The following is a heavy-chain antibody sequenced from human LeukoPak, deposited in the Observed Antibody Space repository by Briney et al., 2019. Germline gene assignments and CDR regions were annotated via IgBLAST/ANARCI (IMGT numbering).Heavy chain of an antibody. D-gene: IGHD3-10*01. Sequence: GGSLRLSCAASGFTVSSNYMSWVRQAPGKGLEWVSVIYSGGSTYYADSVKGRFTISRDNSKNTLYLQMTSLRAEDTAVYYCARDSGSGSYSEYWGLGTLVTVSS. CDR3: ARDSGSGSYSEY. CDR2: IYSGGST. J-gene: IGHJ4*02. V-gene: IGHV3-66*01. CDR1: GFTVSSNY.